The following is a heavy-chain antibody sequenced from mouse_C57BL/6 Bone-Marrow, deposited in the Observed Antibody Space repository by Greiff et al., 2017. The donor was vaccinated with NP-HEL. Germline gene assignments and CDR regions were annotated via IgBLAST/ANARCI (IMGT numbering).Heavy chain of an antibody. CDR1: GYTFTSYG. CDR2: IYPRSGNT. J-gene: IGHJ3*01. V-gene: IGHV1-81*01. D-gene: IGHD1-1*01. CDR3: ARWVTTVVAPFAY. Sequence: QVQLQQSGAELARPGASVKLSCKASGYTFTSYGISWVKQRTGQGLEWIGEIYPRSGNTYYNEKFKGKATLTVDKSSSTAYMELRSLTSEDSAVYFCARWVTTVVAPFAYWGQGTLVTVSA.